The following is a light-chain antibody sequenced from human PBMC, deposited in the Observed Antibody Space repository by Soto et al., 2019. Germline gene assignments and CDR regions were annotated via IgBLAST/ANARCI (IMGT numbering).Light chain of an antibody. CDR2: GAS. CDR3: QQYGSSPQT. J-gene: IGKJ1*01. CDR1: QSVSNSY. V-gene: IGKV3-20*01. Sequence: EIVLTQSPGTLSLSPGERATLSCRASQSVSNSYLAWYQQKPGQAPRLLIYGASSRATGIPDRFSGSGSGTDFILTISRLEPEDFAVYYCQQYGSSPQTFGQGTKVEIK.